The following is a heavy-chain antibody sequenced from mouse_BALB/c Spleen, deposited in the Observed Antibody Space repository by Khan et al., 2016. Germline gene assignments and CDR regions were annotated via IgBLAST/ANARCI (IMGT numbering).Heavy chain of an antibody. J-gene: IGHJ4*01. CDR3: ARGGPYYAMDY. V-gene: IGHV14-3*02. Sequence: VQLKQSGAELVKPGASVKLSCTASGFNIKDTYMHWVKQRPEQGLEWIGRIDPANGNTKYDPKFQGKAPITADTSPNTAYLPLSSLTSEDTAVSYCARGGPYYAMDYWGEGTSGTVSS. CDR1: GFNIKDTY. CDR2: IDPANGNT.